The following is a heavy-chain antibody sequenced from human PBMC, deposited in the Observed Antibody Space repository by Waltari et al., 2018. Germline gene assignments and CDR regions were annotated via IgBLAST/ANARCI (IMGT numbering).Heavy chain of an antibody. V-gene: IGHV4-34*01. CDR1: GGSFSGYY. CDR3: ARIVITMVRGVKVRYYYMDV. Sequence: QVQLQQWGAGLLKPSETLSLTCAVYGGSFSGYYWSWHRQPPGKGLEWIGEINHSGSTNYNPSLKSRVTISVDTSKNQFSLKLSSVTAADTAVYYCARIVITMVRGVKVRYYYMDVWGKGTTVTISS. D-gene: IGHD3-10*01. CDR2: INHSGST. J-gene: IGHJ6*03.